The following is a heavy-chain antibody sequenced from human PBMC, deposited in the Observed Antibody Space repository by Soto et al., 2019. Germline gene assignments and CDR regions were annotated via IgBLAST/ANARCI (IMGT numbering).Heavy chain of an antibody. J-gene: IGHJ4*02. Sequence: QVQLVESGGGVVQPGRSLRLSCAASGFTFSNYAMHWVRQAPGKGLEWVAVISYDGTNKYYADSVKGRFTISRDSSKSTLYLQMTSLRADDTAVYYCARRAITMIREEYYFDYWGQGTLVTVSS. CDR3: ARRAITMIREEYYFDY. D-gene: IGHD3-22*01. V-gene: IGHV3-30*03. CDR2: ISYDGTNK. CDR1: GFTFSNYA.